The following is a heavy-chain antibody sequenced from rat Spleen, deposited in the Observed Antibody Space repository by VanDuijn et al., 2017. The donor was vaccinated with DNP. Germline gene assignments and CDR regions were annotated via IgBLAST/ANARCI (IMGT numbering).Heavy chain of an antibody. CDR3: TKPATYGGYWFAY. CDR1: GFTFSYYG. Sequence: EVQLVESGGGVVQPGRSLKLSCAASGFTFSYYGMAWVRQPPKKGLEWVASISANAGSSSYRDSVKGRFTISRHNAENTLYLQMDSLWSEDTATYYCTKPATYGGYWFAYWGQGTLVTVSS. CDR2: ISANAGSS. V-gene: IGHV5S13*01. D-gene: IGHD1-11*01. J-gene: IGHJ3*01.